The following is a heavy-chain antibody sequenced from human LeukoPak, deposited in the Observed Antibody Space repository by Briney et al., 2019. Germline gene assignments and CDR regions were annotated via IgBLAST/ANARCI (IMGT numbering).Heavy chain of an antibody. CDR3: TTAVTIGPTEED. D-gene: IGHD4-11*01. J-gene: IGHJ4*02. CDR2: IKSKTDGGTT. CDR1: GFTFSNAW. V-gene: IGHV3-15*01. Sequence: GGSLRLSCAASGFTFSNAWMSWVRQAPGKGLEWVGRIKSKTDGGTTDYAAPVKGRFTISRDDSKNTLYLQMNSLKTEDTAVYYCTTAVTIGPTEEDWGQGTLVTVSS.